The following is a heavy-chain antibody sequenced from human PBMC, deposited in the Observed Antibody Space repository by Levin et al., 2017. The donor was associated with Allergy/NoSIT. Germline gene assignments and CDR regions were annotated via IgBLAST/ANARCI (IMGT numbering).Heavy chain of an antibody. V-gene: IGHV3-33*01. CDR2: IWYDGSNK. CDR3: ARAKGLAYCGGDCYSPYYYDGMDV. J-gene: IGHJ6*02. Sequence: GGSLRLSCAASGFTFSSYGMHWVRQAPGKGLERVAVIWYDGSNKYYADSVKGRFTISRDNSKNTLYLQMNSLRAEDTAVYYCARAKGLAYCGGDCYSPYYYDGMDVWGQGTTVTVSS. CDR1: GFTFSSYG. D-gene: IGHD2-21*02.